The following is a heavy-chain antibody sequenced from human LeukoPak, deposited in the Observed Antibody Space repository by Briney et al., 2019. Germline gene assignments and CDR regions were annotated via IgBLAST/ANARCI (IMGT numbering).Heavy chain of an antibody. Sequence: GASVKVSCKASGYTFTSYDINWVRQATGQGLEWMGWMNPNSGNTGYAQKFQGRVTITRNTSISTAYMELSSLRSEDTAVYYCARGPTMTRGAFDIWGQGTMVTVSS. J-gene: IGHJ3*02. CDR1: GYTFTSYD. V-gene: IGHV1-8*03. D-gene: IGHD3-3*01. CDR2: MNPNSGNT. CDR3: ARGPTMTRGAFDI.